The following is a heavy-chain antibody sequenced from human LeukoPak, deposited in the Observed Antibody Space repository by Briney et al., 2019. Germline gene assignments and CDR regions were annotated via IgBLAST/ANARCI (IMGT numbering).Heavy chain of an antibody. Sequence: GASVKVSCKASGYTFTSYAMHWVRQAPGQRLEWMGWINAGNGNTKYSQKFQGRVTITRDTSASTAYMELSSPRSEDTAVYYCARATSGYYSYFDYWGQGTLVTVSS. D-gene: IGHD3-22*01. CDR1: GYTFTSYA. V-gene: IGHV1-3*01. J-gene: IGHJ4*02. CDR2: INAGNGNT. CDR3: ARATSGYYSYFDY.